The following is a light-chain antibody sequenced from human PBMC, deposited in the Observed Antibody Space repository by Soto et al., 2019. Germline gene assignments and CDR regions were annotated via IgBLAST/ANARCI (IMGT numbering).Light chain of an antibody. CDR1: QSVSSAY. CDR3: QQYGSSPET. CDR2: DVS. Sequence: EVFLTQSPGTLSLCPGDRATLSCRASQSVSSAYLAWYQQKPGQAPRLLIYDVSSRATGIPDRFSGSGSGTDFTLTVSRLEPEDFAVYYCQQYGSSPETFGQGTNVDIK. V-gene: IGKV3-20*01. J-gene: IGKJ1*01.